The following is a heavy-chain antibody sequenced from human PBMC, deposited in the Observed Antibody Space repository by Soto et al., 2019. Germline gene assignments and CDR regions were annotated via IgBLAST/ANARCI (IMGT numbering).Heavy chain of an antibody. J-gene: IGHJ4*02. Sequence: SEPLLLSCAVFGGSFSGSYWGWIRQPPGKGLEWIGEINHSGSTKYNPSLKRRVNITVDTSKNQFSLKLSSVTAADTAVYYCARRIVAARPLKNWGQGKLVTVSS. D-gene: IGHD1-26*01. CDR2: INHSGST. CDR1: GGSFSGSY. CDR3: ARRIVAARPLKN. V-gene: IGHV4-34*01.